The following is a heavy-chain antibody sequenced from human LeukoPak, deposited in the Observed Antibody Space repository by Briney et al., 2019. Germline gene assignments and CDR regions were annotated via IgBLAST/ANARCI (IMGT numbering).Heavy chain of an antibody. Sequence: GGSLRLSCAASGFTFSSYAMHWVRQAPGKGLEYVSAISSNGGSTYYANSVKGRFTISRDDYKNTMYLQMGSLRAEDMAVYYCARGGLRKDDAFDIWGQGTMVTVSS. CDR1: GFTFSSYA. V-gene: IGHV3-64*01. D-gene: IGHD3-16*01. J-gene: IGHJ3*02. CDR3: ARGGLRKDDAFDI. CDR2: ISSNGGST.